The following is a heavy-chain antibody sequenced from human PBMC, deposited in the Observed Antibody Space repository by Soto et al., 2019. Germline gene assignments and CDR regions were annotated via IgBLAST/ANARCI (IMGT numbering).Heavy chain of an antibody. V-gene: IGHV4-30-2*06. CDR2: TYQSGSA. CDR3: ARDYYGMDV. CDR1: GGSISSGGYS. Sequence: QLQLQESGSGLVKPSQTLSLTCTVSGGSISSGGYSWTWIRPSPGQGLEWIGYTYQSGSAFYNPSLKSRVTISVDRSKNQFSLNLTSVTAADTAVYYCARDYYGMDVWGQGTTVTVSS. J-gene: IGHJ6*02.